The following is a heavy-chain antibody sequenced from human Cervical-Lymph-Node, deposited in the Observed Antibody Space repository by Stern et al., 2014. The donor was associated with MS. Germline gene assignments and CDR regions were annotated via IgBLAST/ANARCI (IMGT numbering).Heavy chain of an antibody. Sequence: VQLVESGGGVVQPGTSLRLSCAASGFSFSDYGIHCVRQAPGKALEWVAVISYDGTHKYYADSVKGRVTISRDNSKNTLSLQMNSLRSDDTAVYYCAKDLGGNAFDYWGQGTLVTVSS. J-gene: IGHJ4*02. CDR2: ISYDGTHK. D-gene: IGHD4-23*01. V-gene: IGHV3-30*18. CDR3: AKDLGGNAFDY. CDR1: GFSFSDYG.